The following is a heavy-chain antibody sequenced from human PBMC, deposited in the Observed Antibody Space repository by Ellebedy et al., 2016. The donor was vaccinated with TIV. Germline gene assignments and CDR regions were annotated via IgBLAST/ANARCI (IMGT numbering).Heavy chain of an antibody. CDR2: ISGSGDRN. CDR3: AKVWIAEQQLPIPRSHYNYDGMDV. V-gene: IGHV3-23*01. CDR1: GFTFSSYA. D-gene: IGHD6-13*01. J-gene: IGHJ6*02. Sequence: GESLKISCAASGFTFSSYAMSWVRQAPGRGLEWVSTISGSGDRNYHADSVKGRITISSDTSKTTLYLQMNSLRAEDTAVYYCAKVWIAEQQLPIPRSHYNYDGMDVWGQGTTVTVSS.